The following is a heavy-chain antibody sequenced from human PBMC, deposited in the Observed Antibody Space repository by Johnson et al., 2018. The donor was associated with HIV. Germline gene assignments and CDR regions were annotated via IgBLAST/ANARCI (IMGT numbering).Heavy chain of an antibody. V-gene: IGHV3-53*01. CDR2: IYSGGST. Sequence: VLLVESGGGLIQPGGSLRLSCAASGFTVSSNYMSWVHQAPGKGLEWVSVIYSGGSTYYADSVKGRFTISRDNSKNTLYLQMNSLRAEDTAVYYCARAPGWNDVWGAFDIWGQGTMVTVSS. D-gene: IGHD1-1*01. J-gene: IGHJ3*02. CDR1: GFTVSSNY. CDR3: ARAPGWNDVWGAFDI.